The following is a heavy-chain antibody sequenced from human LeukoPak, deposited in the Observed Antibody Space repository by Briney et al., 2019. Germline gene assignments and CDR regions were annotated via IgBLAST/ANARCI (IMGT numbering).Heavy chain of an antibody. D-gene: IGHD3-22*01. CDR3: ARGEVRSYYDSSGYWGSYYYYGMDV. V-gene: IGHV4-34*01. Sequence: SETLSLTCAVYGGSFSGYYWSWIRQPPGKGLEWIGEINHSGSTDYNPSLKSRVTISVDTSKNQFSLKLSSVTAADTAVYYCARGEVRSYYDSSGYWGSYYYYGMDVWGQGTTVTVSS. CDR2: INHSGST. J-gene: IGHJ6*02. CDR1: GGSFSGYY.